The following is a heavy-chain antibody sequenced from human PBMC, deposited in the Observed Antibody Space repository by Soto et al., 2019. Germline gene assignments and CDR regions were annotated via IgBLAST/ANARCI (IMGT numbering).Heavy chain of an antibody. CDR3: AKHLHIVVRFSPLFSFYGLDV. Sequence: GGSLRLSCVASGFTFSSYPMSWFRQAPGKGLEWVAGIGAADGGTNYADSVKGRFTISRDNSKNTLFLQMSSPRAEDTAVYYCAKHLHIVVRFSPLFSFYGLDVWGQGTTVTFSS. CDR1: GFTFSSYP. V-gene: IGHV3-23*01. J-gene: IGHJ6*02. CDR2: IGAADGGT. D-gene: IGHD2-21*01.